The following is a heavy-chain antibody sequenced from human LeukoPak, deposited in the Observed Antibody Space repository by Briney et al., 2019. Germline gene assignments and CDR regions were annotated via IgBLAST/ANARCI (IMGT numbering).Heavy chain of an antibody. D-gene: IGHD5-12*01. CDR1: GGSFSGYY. CDR2: INHSGST. CDR3: VRVIQWYFDY. J-gene: IGHJ4*02. Sequence: SETLSLTCAVYGGSFSGYYWSWIRQPPGKGLEWIGEINHSGSTNYNPSLKSRVTISVDTSKNQFSLKLSSVTAADTAVYYCVRVIQWYFDYWGQGTLVTVSS. V-gene: IGHV4-34*01.